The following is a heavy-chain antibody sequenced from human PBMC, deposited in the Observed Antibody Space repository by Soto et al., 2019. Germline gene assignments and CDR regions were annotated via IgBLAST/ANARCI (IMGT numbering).Heavy chain of an antibody. CDR1: GFTFSSYS. V-gene: IGHV3-21*01. CDR3: ARALTQYCSGGSCYYYGMDV. J-gene: IGHJ6*02. Sequence: GGSLRLSCAASGFTFSSYSMNWVRQAPGKGLEWVSSITSSSTYIYYADPVKGRFTISRDNAKNSLYLQMNSLRAEDTAVYYCARALTQYCSGGSCYYYGMDVWGQGTTVTVSS. D-gene: IGHD2-15*01. CDR2: ITSSSTYI.